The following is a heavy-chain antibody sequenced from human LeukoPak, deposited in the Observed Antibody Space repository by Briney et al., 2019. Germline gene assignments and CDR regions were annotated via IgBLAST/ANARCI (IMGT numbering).Heavy chain of an antibody. CDR1: GGSISSYY. Sequence: SETLSLTCTVSGGSISSYYWSWIRQPPGKGLEWIGYIYYSGSTNYNPSLRSRVTISVDTSKNQFSLKLSSVTAADTAVYYCARHYCSGGSCYFYFDYWGQGTLVTVSS. CDR3: ARHYCSGGSCYFYFDY. V-gene: IGHV4-59*01. CDR2: IYYSGST. J-gene: IGHJ4*02. D-gene: IGHD2-15*01.